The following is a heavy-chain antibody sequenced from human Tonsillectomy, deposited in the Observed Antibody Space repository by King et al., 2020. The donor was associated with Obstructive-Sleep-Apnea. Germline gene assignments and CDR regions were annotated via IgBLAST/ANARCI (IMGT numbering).Heavy chain of an antibody. CDR2: FYYSGNT. Sequence: PLQESGPGLVKPSGTLPLTCTVSGDSLSSSIYYWGWIRQSPGKGLEWIGSFYYSGNTDYNPSLKSRLTISVDTSKNQFSLKLSSITAADTAVYYCARTGDRYSSGWHAFDLWGQGTLVTVSS. D-gene: IGHD6-19*01. J-gene: IGHJ4*02. CDR3: ARTGDRYSSGWHAFDL. V-gene: IGHV4-39*07. CDR1: GDSLSSSIYY.